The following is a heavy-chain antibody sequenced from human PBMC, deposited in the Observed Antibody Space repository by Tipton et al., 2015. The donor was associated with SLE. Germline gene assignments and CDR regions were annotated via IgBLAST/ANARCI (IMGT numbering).Heavy chain of an antibody. CDR1: GFTFSSYS. V-gene: IGHV3-48*01. CDR2: ISSSSNTI. Sequence: GSLRLSCAASGFTFSSYSMNWVRQAPGKGLERVSYISSSSNTIYYADSVKGRFTISRDNAKNSLYLQMNSLRAGDTAVYYCAKDVGRFLEGGGMDVWGQGTTVTVSS. CDR3: AKDVGRFLEGGGMDV. J-gene: IGHJ6*02. D-gene: IGHD3-3*01.